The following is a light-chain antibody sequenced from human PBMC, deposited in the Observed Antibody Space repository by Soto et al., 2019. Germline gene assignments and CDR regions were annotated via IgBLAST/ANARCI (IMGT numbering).Light chain of an antibody. CDR1: SSNIGSNY. CDR3: AAWDDSLSEWV. J-gene: IGLJ3*02. CDR2: RND. V-gene: IGLV1-47*01. Sequence: QSVLTQPPSASGTPGQRVTMSCSGSSSNIGSNYVFWYQHLPGTAPKLLIYRNDQRPSGVPDRLSGSKSGTSASLAISGLRSEDEADYYCAAWDDSLSEWVFGGGTKVPS.